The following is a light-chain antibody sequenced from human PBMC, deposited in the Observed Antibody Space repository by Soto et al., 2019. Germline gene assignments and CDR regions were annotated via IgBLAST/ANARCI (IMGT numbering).Light chain of an antibody. Sequence: DILMTQSPATLSVSPGERATLSCRASQNIASNFAWYQQKPGQAPRLLIYDASTWDTGIPGRFSGSGSGTEFTLTISSLQSADFAVYYGPQYNNWPRTFGQGTKLEIK. CDR3: PQYNNWPRT. CDR2: DAS. CDR1: QNIASN. V-gene: IGKV3-15*01. J-gene: IGKJ2*01.